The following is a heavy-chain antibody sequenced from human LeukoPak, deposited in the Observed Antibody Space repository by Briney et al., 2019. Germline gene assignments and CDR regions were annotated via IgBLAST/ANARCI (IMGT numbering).Heavy chain of an antibody. CDR3: AREKGDYYYYMDV. CDR2: IYTSGST. J-gene: IGHJ6*03. CDR1: GGSISSGSYY. Sequence: ASQTLSLTCTVSGGSISSGSYYWSWLRQPAGKGLEWIGRIYTSGSTNYNPSLKSRVTISVDTSKNQFSLKLSSVTAADTAVYYCAREKGDYYYYMDVWGKGTTVTVSS. V-gene: IGHV4-61*02.